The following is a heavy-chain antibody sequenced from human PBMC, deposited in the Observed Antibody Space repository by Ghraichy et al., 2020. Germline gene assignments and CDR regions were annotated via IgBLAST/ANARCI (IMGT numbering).Heavy chain of an antibody. D-gene: IGHD6-6*01. CDR2: ISVSGGSA. CDR3: ARDVYSSSLSYFDY. V-gene: IGHV3-23*01. J-gene: IGHJ4*02. CDR1: GFTFSSYA. Sequence: GGSLRLSCAASGFTFSSYAMSWVRQAPGKGLEWVSGISVSGGSAYYADSVKGRFSISRDNSKNTLYLQMNSLRAEDTAVYYCARDVYSSSLSYFDYWGQGTLVTVSS.